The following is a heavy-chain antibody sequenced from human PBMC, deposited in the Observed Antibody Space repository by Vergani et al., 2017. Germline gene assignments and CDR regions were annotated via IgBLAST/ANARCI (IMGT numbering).Heavy chain of an antibody. J-gene: IGHJ4*02. V-gene: IGHV3-30*18. CDR2: IYCDGSHE. D-gene: IGHD6-13*01. CDR3: AKDSSSWYGYLDY. CDR1: GFSLGDYG. Sequence: QMELVESGGGAVQPERSLRLSCEASGFSLGDYGMHWVRQAPGKGLEWVALIYCDGSHENYADSVRGRFSISRDNSKNTVYLQMNSLRAEDTALYYCAKDSSSWYGYLDYWGQGTLVTVSS.